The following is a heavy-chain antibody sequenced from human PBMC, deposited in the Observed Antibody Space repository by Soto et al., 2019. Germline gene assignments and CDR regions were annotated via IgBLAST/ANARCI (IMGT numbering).Heavy chain of an antibody. D-gene: IGHD2-21*01. J-gene: IGHJ6*02. CDR1: GFTFSRYG. CDR2: IWNDGRRE. Sequence: PGGSLRLSCGASGFTFSRYGMHLVRQAPGKGLEWVAVIWNDGRREIYADSVKGRFTISRDNSKNTLYLQMNSLRAEDTAVYYCARDIENCRGDRCYGMDVWGQGTAVTVSS. V-gene: IGHV3-33*01. CDR3: ARDIENCRGDRCYGMDV.